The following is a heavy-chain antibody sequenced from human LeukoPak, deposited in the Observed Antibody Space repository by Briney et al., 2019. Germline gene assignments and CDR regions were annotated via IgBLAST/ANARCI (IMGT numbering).Heavy chain of an antibody. CDR3: ARDLGRIAAAGTDYYYYMDV. CDR2: INPSGGST. D-gene: IGHD6-13*01. V-gene: IGHV1-46*01. Sequence: ASVKVSCKASGYTFTSYYMHWVRQAPGQGLEWMGIINPSGGSTSYAQKFQGRVTMTTDTSTSTAYMELRSLRSDDTAVYYCARDLGRIAAAGTDYYYYMDVWGKGTTVTVSS. CDR1: GYTFTSYY. J-gene: IGHJ6*03.